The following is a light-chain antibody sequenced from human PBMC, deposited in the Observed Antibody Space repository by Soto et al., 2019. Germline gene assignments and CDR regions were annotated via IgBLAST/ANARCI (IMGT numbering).Light chain of an antibody. CDR3: QLWDSRSDRYV. J-gene: IGLJ1*01. V-gene: IGLV2-14*01. CDR1: SSDIGAYDY. CDR2: EVN. Sequence: QSALTQPASLSGSPGQSITISCTGTSSDIGAYDYVSWFQQHPGKAPKLMISEVNNRPSGVSNRFSGSKSGNTATLTISRVEAGDEADYYCQLWDSRSDRYVFGTGTKVTV.